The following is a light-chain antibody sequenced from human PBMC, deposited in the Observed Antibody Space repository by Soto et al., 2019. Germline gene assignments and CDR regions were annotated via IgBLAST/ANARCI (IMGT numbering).Light chain of an antibody. J-gene: IGKJ5*01. CDR3: QQFNYWPPIT. CDR1: QSVSSN. Sequence: EIVLTQSPATLSVSPGERATLSCRASQSVSSNLAWYQQIPGRAPRLLIYGASTRAYGIPARFSASGSGTEFTLTISSLQSEDFAVYYCQQFNYWPPITFGQGTRLEIK. V-gene: IGKV3-15*01. CDR2: GAS.